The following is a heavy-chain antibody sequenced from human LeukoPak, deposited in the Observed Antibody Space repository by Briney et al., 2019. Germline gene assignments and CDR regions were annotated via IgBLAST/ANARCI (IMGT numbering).Heavy chain of an antibody. J-gene: IGHJ3*02. CDR2: ISSSSIYI. CDR1: GFTFTTYW. Sequence: GESLRLSCAASGFTFTTYWMTWVRQAPGKGLEWVSSISSSSIYIYYADSLKGRFTISRDNAKNSLYLQMNSLRAEDTAVYYCARGRDGYNLVDAFDIWGQGIMVIVSS. V-gene: IGHV3-21*01. D-gene: IGHD5-24*01. CDR3: ARGRDGYNLVDAFDI.